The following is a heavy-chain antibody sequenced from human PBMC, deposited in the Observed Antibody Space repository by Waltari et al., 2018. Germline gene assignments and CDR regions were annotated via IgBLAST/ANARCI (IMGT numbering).Heavy chain of an antibody. CDR1: GLSFSHVW. CDR3: TRGGRDSSWYWRD. J-gene: IGHJ4*02. Sequence: EVQLVESGGGLAQPGGSLRLSCAASGLSFSHVWMTWVRQASGKGPEWVANIKQDGSEKYYMDSVKGRFTISRDNAKNSLYLQMNNLRVEDTAVYYCTRGGRDSSWYWRDWGQGTLVTVSS. CDR2: IKQDGSEK. V-gene: IGHV3-7*01. D-gene: IGHD6-13*01.